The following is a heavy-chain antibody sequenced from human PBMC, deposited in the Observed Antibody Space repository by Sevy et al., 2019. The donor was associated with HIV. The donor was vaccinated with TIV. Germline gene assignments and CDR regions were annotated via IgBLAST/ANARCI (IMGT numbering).Heavy chain of an antibody. CDR3: ARDVYCSGCSCYGAFDI. CDR1: GFTFSSYS. J-gene: IGHJ3*02. D-gene: IGHD2-15*01. V-gene: IGHV3-21*01. CDR2: ISSSSSYI. Sequence: GGYLRLSCAASGFTFSSYSMNWVRQAPGKGLEWVSSISSSSSYIYYTDSVKGRFTISRDNAKNSLYLQMNSLRAEDTAVYYCARDVYCSGCSCYGAFDIWGHGTMVTVSS.